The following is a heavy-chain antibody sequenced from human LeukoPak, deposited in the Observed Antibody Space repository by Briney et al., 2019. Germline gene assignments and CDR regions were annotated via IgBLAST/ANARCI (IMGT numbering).Heavy chain of an antibody. V-gene: IGHV1-69*04. Sequence: SVKVSCKASGGTFSSYAISWVRQAPGQGLEWMGRIIPILGIANYAQKFQGRVTITADKSTSTAYMELSSLRSEDTAVYYCARDGAGPYYYYGMDVWGQGTTVTVSS. D-gene: IGHD6-19*01. CDR2: IIPILGIA. CDR3: ARDGAGPYYYYGMDV. CDR1: GGTFSSYA. J-gene: IGHJ6*02.